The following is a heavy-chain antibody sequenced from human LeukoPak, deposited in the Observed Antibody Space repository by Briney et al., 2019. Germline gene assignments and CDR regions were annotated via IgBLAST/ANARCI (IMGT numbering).Heavy chain of an antibody. CDR1: GFTFSIYS. J-gene: IGHJ4*02. CDR3: ARDFRFLEDY. D-gene: IGHD3-3*01. Sequence: GSLRLSCAASGFTFSIYSMDWVRQAPGKGLEWVSSIISSGSYIYYADSVKGRFTISRDNAKNSLYLQMNSLRAEDTAVYYCARDFRFLEDYWGQGTLVTVSS. V-gene: IGHV3-21*06. CDR2: IISSGSYI.